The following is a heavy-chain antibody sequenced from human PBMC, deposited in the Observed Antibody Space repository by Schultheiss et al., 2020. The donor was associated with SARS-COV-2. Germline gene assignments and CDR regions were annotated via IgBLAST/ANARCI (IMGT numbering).Heavy chain of an antibody. J-gene: IGHJ6*02. CDR3: AKGGRSSSWPFYYYYGMDV. V-gene: IGHV3-30*18. Sequence: GGSLRLSCAASGFTFSSYGMHWVRQAPGKGLEWVAVISYDGSNKYYADSVKGRFPISRDNSKNTLYLQMNSLRAEDTTVYYCAKGGRSSSWPFYYYYGMDVWGQGTLVTVSS. CDR2: ISYDGSNK. D-gene: IGHD6-13*01. CDR1: GFTFSSYG.